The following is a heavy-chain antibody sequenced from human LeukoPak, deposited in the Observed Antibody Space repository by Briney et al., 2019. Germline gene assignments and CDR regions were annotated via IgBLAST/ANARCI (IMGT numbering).Heavy chain of an antibody. CDR3: AREVRYDSSGYFFDY. D-gene: IGHD3-22*01. Sequence: PGGSLRLSCEASGFTFSSYWMSWVRQAPGKGLEWVASIKQDGSEKYYVDSVKGRFTISRDNAKNSLYLQMNSLRAEDTAVYYCAREVRYDSSGYFFDYWGQGTLVTVSS. CDR2: IKQDGSEK. V-gene: IGHV3-7*01. J-gene: IGHJ4*02. CDR1: GFTFSSYW.